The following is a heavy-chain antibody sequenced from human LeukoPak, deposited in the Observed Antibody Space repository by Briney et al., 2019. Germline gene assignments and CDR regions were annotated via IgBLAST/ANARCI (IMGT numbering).Heavy chain of an antibody. Sequence: GGSLRLSCAASGFTFSSYAMSWVRQAPGKGLEWVSAISGSGGSTYYADSVKGRFTISRDNSKNTLYLQMNSLRAEDTAVYYCAKDRSITVVRGVSNWFDPWGQGTLVTVSS. D-gene: IGHD3-10*01. CDR1: GFTFSSYA. CDR3: AKDRSITVVRGVSNWFDP. V-gene: IGHV3-23*01. J-gene: IGHJ5*02. CDR2: ISGSGGST.